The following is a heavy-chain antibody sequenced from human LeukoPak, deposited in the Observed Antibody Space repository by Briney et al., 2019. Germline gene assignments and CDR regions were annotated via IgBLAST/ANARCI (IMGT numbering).Heavy chain of an antibody. V-gene: IGHV1-46*01. CDR1: GYTFTSYD. CDR2: INPSGGST. Sequence: ASVKVSCKASGYTFTSYDINWVRQAPGQGLEWMGIINPSGGSTSYAQKFQGRVTMTRDTSTSTVYMELSSLRSEDTAVYYCARTEVSSSWYLSAIAGGFDPWGQGTLVTVSS. D-gene: IGHD6-13*01. CDR3: ARTEVSSSWYLSAIAGGFDP. J-gene: IGHJ5*02.